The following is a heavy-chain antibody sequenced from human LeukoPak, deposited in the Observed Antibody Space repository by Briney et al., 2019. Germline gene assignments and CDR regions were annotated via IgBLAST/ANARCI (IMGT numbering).Heavy chain of an antibody. CDR3: ASCRGPCYSGQYYFDY. J-gene: IGHJ4*02. CDR1: GFTFSSYS. Sequence: PGGSLRLSCAASGFTFSSYSMNWVRQAPGKGLEWVSSISSSSSYIYYADSVKGRFTISRDNSRNTLYLQMNSLRAEDTAVYYCASCRGPCYSGQYYFDYWGQGTLVTVSS. CDR2: ISSSSSYI. D-gene: IGHD2-15*01. V-gene: IGHV3-21*01.